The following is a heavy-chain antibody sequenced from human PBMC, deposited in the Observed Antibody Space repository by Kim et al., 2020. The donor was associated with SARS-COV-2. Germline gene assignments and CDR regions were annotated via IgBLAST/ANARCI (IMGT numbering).Heavy chain of an antibody. CDR1: GFTFSSYG. D-gene: IGHD6-13*01. J-gene: IGHJ4*02. V-gene: IGHV3-30*18. CDR2: ISYDGSNK. Sequence: GGSLRLSCAASGFTFSSYGMHWVRQAPGKGLEWVAVISYDGSNKYYADSVKGRFTISRDNSKNTLYLQMNSLRAEDTAVYYCAKDSAPSSSFLVDYWGQGTLVTVSS. CDR3: AKDSAPSSSFLVDY.